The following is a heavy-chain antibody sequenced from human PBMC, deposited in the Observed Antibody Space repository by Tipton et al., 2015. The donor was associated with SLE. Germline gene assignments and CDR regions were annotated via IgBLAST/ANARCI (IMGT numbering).Heavy chain of an antibody. CDR2: INSFGSI. Sequence: PGLVKPSETLSLTCTVSGDSNTFSTSYWGWIRQSPGRGLEWIASINSFGSIYYNPSLKSRVTISVDTSKNQFSLNLSSVTSADTAVYYCARVPSPGNFYYYYIDVWGKGTTVTVSS. D-gene: IGHD3-10*01. CDR1: GDSNTFSTSY. CDR3: ARVPSPGNFYYYYIDV. V-gene: IGHV4-39*07. J-gene: IGHJ6*03.